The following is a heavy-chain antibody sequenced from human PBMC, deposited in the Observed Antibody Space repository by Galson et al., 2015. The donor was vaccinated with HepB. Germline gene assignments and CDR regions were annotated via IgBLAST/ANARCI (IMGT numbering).Heavy chain of an antibody. V-gene: IGHV3-23*01. D-gene: IGHD2-2*02. Sequence: LRLSCAASGFTFSSYAMSWVRQAPEKGLEWVSSISGRGGSSYYADSVKGRFTISRDNFKNTLFLQMNSLRAEDTAVYYCAKPDIAVVSAAIKDGMDVWGQGTTVTVSS. CDR3: AKPDIAVVSAAIKDGMDV. J-gene: IGHJ6*02. CDR1: GFTFSSYA. CDR2: ISGRGGSS.